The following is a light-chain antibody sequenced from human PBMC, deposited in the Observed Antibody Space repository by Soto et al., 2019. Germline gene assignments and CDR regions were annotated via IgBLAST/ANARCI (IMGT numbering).Light chain of an antibody. CDR2: GSS. CDR3: QHYGRSPLLYT. CDR1: QSVDSNF. J-gene: IGKJ2*01. V-gene: IGKV3-20*01. Sequence: EIVLTQSPGTLSLSPGERATLFCWTSQSVDSNFLAWYQQKPGQAPRLLVYGSSARAAGVPDRFLGSGSGTDFTLTITRLEPEDFAVYFCQHYGRSPLLYTFGQGTKLGVK.